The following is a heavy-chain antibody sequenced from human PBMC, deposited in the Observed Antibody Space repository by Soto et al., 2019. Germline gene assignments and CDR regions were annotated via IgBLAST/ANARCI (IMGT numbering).Heavy chain of an antibody. CDR3: ARGYYYDSSSYYCDY. V-gene: IGHV4-59*01. D-gene: IGHD3-22*01. CDR1: GGSISSYY. CDR2: IYYSGST. J-gene: IGHJ4*02. Sequence: SETLSLTCTVSGGSISSYYWSWIRQPPGKGLEWIGYIYYSGSTNYNPSLKSRVTISVDTSKNQFSLKLSSVTAADTAVYYCARGYYYDSSSYYCDYWGQGTLVRVSS.